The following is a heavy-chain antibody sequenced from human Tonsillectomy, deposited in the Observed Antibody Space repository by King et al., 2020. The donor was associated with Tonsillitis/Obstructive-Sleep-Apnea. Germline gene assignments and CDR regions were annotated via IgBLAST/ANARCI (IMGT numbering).Heavy chain of an antibody. CDR2: IDWDDYK. Sequence: VTLKESGPALVKPTQTLTLTCTFSGFSLSTSGMCVSWIRQPPGKALEWLARIDWDDYKYYSTSLKTRLTISKDTSKNQVVLTMTNMYPVDTATYYCARMAITTRYSGSYYAVHYFDYWGQGTLVTVSS. CDR1: GFSLSTSGMC. V-gene: IGHV2-70*15. J-gene: IGHJ4*02. D-gene: IGHD1-26*01. CDR3: ARMAITTRYSGSYYAVHYFDY.